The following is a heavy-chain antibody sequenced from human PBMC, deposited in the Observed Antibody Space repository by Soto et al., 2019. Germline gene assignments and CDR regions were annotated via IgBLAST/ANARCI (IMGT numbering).Heavy chain of an antibody. D-gene: IGHD2-21*02. CDR3: ATGPGGDAAGWFHY. V-gene: IGHV1-69*02. CDR1: GGTFSSYT. J-gene: IGHJ4*02. Sequence: QVQLVQCGAEVKKPGSSVKVSCKASGGTFSSYTISWVRQAPGQGLEWMGRIIPILGIANYAQKFQGRVTITADKSTSTAYMELSSLRSEDTAVYYCATGPGGDAAGWFHYWGQGTLVTVSS. CDR2: IIPILGIA.